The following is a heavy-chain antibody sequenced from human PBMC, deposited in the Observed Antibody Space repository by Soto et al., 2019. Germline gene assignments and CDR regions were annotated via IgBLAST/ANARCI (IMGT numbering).Heavy chain of an antibody. D-gene: IGHD3-3*01. CDR1: GGSISSGDYY. V-gene: IGHV4-31*03. J-gene: IGHJ5*02. Sequence: QVQLQESDPGLVKPSQTLSLTCTVSGGSISSGDYYWSWIRQHPGKGLEWIGYIYYSGSTYYNPSLKSRVTRSVDTSKNQFSLKLSSVTAADTAVYYCARWWSGSRQGFDPWGQGTLVTVSS. CDR2: IYYSGST. CDR3: ARWWSGSRQGFDP.